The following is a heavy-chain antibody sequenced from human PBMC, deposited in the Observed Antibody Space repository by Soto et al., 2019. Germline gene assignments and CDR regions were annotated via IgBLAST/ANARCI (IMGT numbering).Heavy chain of an antibody. CDR1: GGTFSSYA. D-gene: IGHD3-3*01. CDR2: IIPIFGTA. V-gene: IGHV1-69*13. Sequence: GASVKVSCKASGGTFSSYAISWVRQAPGQGLEWMGGIIPIFGTANYAQKFQGRVTITADESTSTAYMELSSLRSEDTAVYYCARDLYDFWSGYNYYGMDVWGQGTTVTVSS. CDR3: ARDLYDFWSGYNYYGMDV. J-gene: IGHJ6*02.